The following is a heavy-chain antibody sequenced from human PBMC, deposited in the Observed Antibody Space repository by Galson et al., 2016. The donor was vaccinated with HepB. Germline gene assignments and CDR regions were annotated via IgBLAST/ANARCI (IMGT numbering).Heavy chain of an antibody. Sequence: CAISGDSVSSNSAAWNWIRQSPSRGLEWLGRTYYRSKWYNDFAVFVKGRISINRDTSKNQFSLQLKSVTPEDTAVYYCARDSGYDRYYYYGMDVWGQGTKVTVSS. D-gene: IGHD5-12*01. CDR1: GDSVSSNSAA. V-gene: IGHV6-1*01. CDR3: ARDSGYDRYYYYGMDV. CDR2: TYYRSKWYN. J-gene: IGHJ6*02.